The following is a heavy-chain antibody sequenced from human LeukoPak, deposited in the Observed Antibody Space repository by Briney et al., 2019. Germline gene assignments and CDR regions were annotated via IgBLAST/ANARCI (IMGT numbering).Heavy chain of an antibody. CDR1: GGSIKNFY. V-gene: IGHV4-59*01. Sequence: PSETLSLTCTVSGGSIKNFYWSWIRQSPGKGLEWLGYIYNNGNTNYNASLKSRVIMSIDTSKNQFSLKVTSVTAADTAIYYCARVLRGAYCGGDCYRLDYWGQGMLVIVPS. CDR3: ARVLRGAYCGGDCYRLDY. CDR2: IYNNGNT. J-gene: IGHJ4*02. D-gene: IGHD2-21*02.